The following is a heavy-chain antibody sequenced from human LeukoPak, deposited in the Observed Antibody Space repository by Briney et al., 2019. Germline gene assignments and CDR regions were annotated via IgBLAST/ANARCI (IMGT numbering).Heavy chain of an antibody. V-gene: IGHV3-30-3*01. CDR2: ISYDGSNK. CDR3: ARGRIAAAALDY. D-gene: IGHD6-13*01. J-gene: IGHJ4*02. Sequence: GGSLRLSCAASGSAFSSYAMHWVRQAPGKGLEWVAVISYDGSNKYYADSVKGRFTISRDNSKNTLYLQMNSLRAEDTAVYYCARGRIAAAALDYWGQGTLVTVSS. CDR1: GSAFSSYA.